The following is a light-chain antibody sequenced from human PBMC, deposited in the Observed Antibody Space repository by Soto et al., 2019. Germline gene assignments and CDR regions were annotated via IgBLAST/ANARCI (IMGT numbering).Light chain of an antibody. V-gene: IGLV6-57*04. J-gene: IGLJ2*01. CDR1: SGSIASNY. CDR3: QSYDSSNPVV. Sequence: NFMLTQPHSVSESPGKTVTISCTCSSGSIASNYVQWYQQRPGSAPTTVIYEDNQRPSGVPDRFSGSIDSSSNSASLTISGLKTEDEADYYCQSYDSSNPVVFGGGTKVTVL. CDR2: EDN.